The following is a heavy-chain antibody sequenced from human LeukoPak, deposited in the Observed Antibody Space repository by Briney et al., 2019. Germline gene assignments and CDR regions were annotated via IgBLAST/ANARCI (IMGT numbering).Heavy chain of an antibody. J-gene: IGHJ4*02. Sequence: SETLSLTCTVSGYSISTGYYWDWIRQPPGKGLEWIGTFYHGGSTYYNPSLKSRVTISVDTSKNQFSLRLTSVTAADTAVYYCARQTGSGLFILPGGQGTLVTVSS. V-gene: IGHV4-38-2*02. CDR3: ARQTGSGLFILP. CDR2: FYHGGST. CDR1: GYSISTGYY. D-gene: IGHD3/OR15-3a*01.